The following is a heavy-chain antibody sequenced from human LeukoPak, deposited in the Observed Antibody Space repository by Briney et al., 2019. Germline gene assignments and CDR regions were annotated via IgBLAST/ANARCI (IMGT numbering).Heavy chain of an antibody. J-gene: IGHJ3*02. CDR3: ARAGRGKIRARDAFDI. D-gene: IGHD3-10*01. Sequence: SETLSLTCAVYRGSFSGYYWSWIRQPPGKGLEWIGEINHSGSTNYNPSLKSRVTISVDTSKNQFSLKLSSVTAADTAVYYCARAGRGKIRARDAFDIWGQGTMVTVSS. CDR1: RGSFSGYY. V-gene: IGHV4-34*01. CDR2: INHSGST.